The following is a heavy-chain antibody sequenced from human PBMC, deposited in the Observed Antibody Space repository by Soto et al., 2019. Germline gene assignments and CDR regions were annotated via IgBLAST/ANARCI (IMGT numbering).Heavy chain of an antibody. CDR1: GGTFSSYA. CDR2: IIPIFGTA. D-gene: IGHD6-13*01. J-gene: IGHJ4*02. V-gene: IGHV1-69*13. CDR3: ARARGAAAHFDY. Sequence: SVKVSCKASGGTFSSYAISWVRPAPGQGLEWMGGIIPIFGTANYAQKFQGRVTITADESTSTAYMELSSLRSEDTAVYYCARARGAAAHFDYWGQGTLVTVSS.